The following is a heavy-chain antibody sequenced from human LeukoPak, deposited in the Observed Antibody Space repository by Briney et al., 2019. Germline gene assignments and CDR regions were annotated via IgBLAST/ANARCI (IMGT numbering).Heavy chain of an antibody. V-gene: IGHV1-69*06. CDR2: IIPIFGTA. CDR3: ARDSVGTTGSNWFDP. CDR1: GGTFSSYA. Sequence: SVKVSCKASGGTFSSYAISWVRQAPGQGLEWMGGIIPIFGTANYAQKFQGRVTITADKSTSTAYMELSSLRSEDTAAYYCARDSVGTTGSNWFDPWGQGTLVTVSS. J-gene: IGHJ5*02. D-gene: IGHD1-1*01.